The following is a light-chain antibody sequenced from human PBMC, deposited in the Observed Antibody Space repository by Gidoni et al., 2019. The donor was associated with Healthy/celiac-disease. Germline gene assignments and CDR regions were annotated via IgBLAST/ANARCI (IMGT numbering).Light chain of an antibody. J-gene: IGKJ4*01. CDR2: DAS. Sequence: EIVLTQSPATLSLSPGERATLSCRASQSVSSYLAWYQQKPGQAPRLLIYDASNRATGIPARFSGSGSGTDFTLTISSLEPEDFAVYYCQQRSNWPPKLTFGGXTKVEIK. CDR1: QSVSSY. CDR3: QQRSNWPPKLT. V-gene: IGKV3-11*01.